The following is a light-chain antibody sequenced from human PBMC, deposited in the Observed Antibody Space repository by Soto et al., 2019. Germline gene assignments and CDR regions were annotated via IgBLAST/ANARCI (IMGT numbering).Light chain of an antibody. CDR1: QTISSW. J-gene: IGKJ1*01. Sequence: IQITQSPSTLSVSVGYRFTITCRASQTISSWLAWYQQTPGKAPTLLIYDASSLESGVPSRFSGNRSATEFTLTISSLQPDDFETYYCQQYNSYPTFGQGPKGDLK. CDR2: DAS. CDR3: QQYNSYPT. V-gene: IGKV1-5*01.